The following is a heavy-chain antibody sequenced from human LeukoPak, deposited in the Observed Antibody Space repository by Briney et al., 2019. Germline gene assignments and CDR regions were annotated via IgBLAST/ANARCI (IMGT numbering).Heavy chain of an antibody. Sequence: SETLSLTCTVSGGSISSSSYYWGWIRQPPGKGLEWIGSIYYSGSTYYNPSLKSRVTISVDTSKNQFSLKLSSVTAADTAVYYCASRKPVSSCQDYWGQGTLVTVSS. CDR1: GGSISSSSYY. CDR2: IYYSGST. CDR3: ASRKPVSSCQDY. V-gene: IGHV4-39*07. D-gene: IGHD6-13*01. J-gene: IGHJ4*02.